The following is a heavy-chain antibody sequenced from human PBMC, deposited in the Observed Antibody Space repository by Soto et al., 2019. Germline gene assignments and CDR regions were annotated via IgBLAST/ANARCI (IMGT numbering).Heavy chain of an antibody. CDR1: GGSISSGGYY. D-gene: IGHD1-26*01. J-gene: IGHJ4*02. CDR2: IYYSGST. Sequence: QVQLQESGPGLVKPSQTLSLTCTVSGGSISSGGYYWSWIRQPPGKGLGWIGYIYYSGSTYYNPSLKSRVTISVDTSKNQFSLKLSSVTAADTAVYYCAREGGIVGATAADYWGQGTLVTVSS. CDR3: AREGGIVGATAADY. V-gene: IGHV4-31*03.